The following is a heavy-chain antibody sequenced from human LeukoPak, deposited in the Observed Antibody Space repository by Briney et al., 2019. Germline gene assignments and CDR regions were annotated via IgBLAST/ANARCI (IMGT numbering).Heavy chain of an antibody. CDR2: INPNSGGT. D-gene: IGHD2-2*01. J-gene: IGHJ3*02. CDR1: GYTFTGYY. V-gene: IGHV1-2*02. CDR3: ARDRSIVVVPAARDAFDI. Sequence: ASVKVSCKASGYTFTGYYMHWVRQAPGQGLEWMGWINPNSGGTNYAQKFQGRVTMTRDTSISTAYMELSRLRSDDTAVYYCARDRSIVVVPAARDAFDIWGQGTMVTVSS.